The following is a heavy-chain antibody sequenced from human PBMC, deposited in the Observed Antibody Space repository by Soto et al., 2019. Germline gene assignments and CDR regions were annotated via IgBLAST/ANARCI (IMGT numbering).Heavy chain of an antibody. CDR1: GFTFSTSA. CDR2: ISGSGGNT. Sequence: PVGSLRLSGAASGFTFSTSAMAWVRQAPGKGLEWVSGISGSGGNTYYADSVKGRFTISRDASQNTLFLEMSTLRAEDTATYYCAKGFYFMVVWGQGTTVTVSS. CDR3: AKGFYFMVV. J-gene: IGHJ6*02. D-gene: IGHD2-15*01. V-gene: IGHV3-23*01.